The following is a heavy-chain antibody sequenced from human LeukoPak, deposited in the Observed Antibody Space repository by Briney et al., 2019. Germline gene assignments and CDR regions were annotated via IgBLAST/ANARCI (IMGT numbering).Heavy chain of an antibody. V-gene: IGHV3-11*04. D-gene: IGHD3-10*01. CDR1: GFTFSDYY. Sequence: AGGSLRLSCAASGFTFSDYYMSWIRQAPGKGLEWVSYISSSGSTIYYADSVKGRFTISRDNAKNSLYLQMNSLRAEDTAVYYCARAFPYYYGSGSNDIWGQGTMVTVSS. J-gene: IGHJ3*02. CDR3: ARAFPYYYGSGSNDI. CDR2: ISSSGSTI.